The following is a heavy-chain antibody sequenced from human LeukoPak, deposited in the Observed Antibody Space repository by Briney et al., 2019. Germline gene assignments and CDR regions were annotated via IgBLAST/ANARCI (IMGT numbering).Heavy chain of an antibody. CDR3: ARDRHDFWSGPFDY. V-gene: IGHV1-69*01. Sequence: ASVKVSCKASGGTFSSYAISWVRQAPGQGLEWMGGIIPIFGTANYAQKFQGRVTITADESTSTAYMELSSLRSEDTAVYYCARDRHDFWSGPFDYWGQGTLVTVSS. CDR2: IIPIFGTA. J-gene: IGHJ4*02. CDR1: GGTFSSYA. D-gene: IGHD3-3*01.